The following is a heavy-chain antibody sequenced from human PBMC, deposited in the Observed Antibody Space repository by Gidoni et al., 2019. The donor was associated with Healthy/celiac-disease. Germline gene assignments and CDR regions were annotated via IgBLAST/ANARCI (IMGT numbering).Heavy chain of an antibody. Sequence: QVQLQQWGAGLLKPSETLSLTCAVYGGSFSGYYWSWIRQPPGKGLEWIGEINHSGSTNYNPSLKSRVTISVDTSKNQFSLKLSSVTAADTAVYYCARGLYDILTGYYNSPDYWGQGTLVTVSS. CDR1: GGSFSGYY. CDR2: INHSGST. J-gene: IGHJ4*02. D-gene: IGHD3-9*01. CDR3: ARGLYDILTGYYNSPDY. V-gene: IGHV4-34*01.